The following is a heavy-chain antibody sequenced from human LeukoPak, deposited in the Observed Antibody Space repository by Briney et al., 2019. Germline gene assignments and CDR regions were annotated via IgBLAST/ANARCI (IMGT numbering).Heavy chain of an antibody. CDR3: ARPYYYDSRIDP. CDR2: MYYSGST. J-gene: IGHJ5*02. V-gene: IGHV4-30-4*01. CDR1: GGSISSGDYY. Sequence: PSQTLSLTCTVSGGSISSGDYYWSWIRQPPGKGLEWIAYMYYSGSTYYNPSLKSRVTMSADTSKNQLSLKLSSVTAADTAVYYCARPYYYDSRIDPWARESWSSSPQ. D-gene: IGHD3-22*01.